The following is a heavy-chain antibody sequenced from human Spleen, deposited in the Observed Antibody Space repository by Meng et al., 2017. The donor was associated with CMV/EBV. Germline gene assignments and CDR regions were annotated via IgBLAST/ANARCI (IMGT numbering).Heavy chain of an antibody. J-gene: IGHJ4*02. Sequence: VSGGSISSSAYYWGWIRQPPGKGLEWIGIIYYSGSTYYNPSLKSRVTISVDTSKNQFSLKLSSVTAADTAVYYCARSLSKARLVFDSWGQGALVTVSS. CDR2: IYYSGST. CDR1: GGSISSSAYY. V-gene: IGHV4-39*01. D-gene: IGHD6-6*01. CDR3: ARSLSKARLVFDS.